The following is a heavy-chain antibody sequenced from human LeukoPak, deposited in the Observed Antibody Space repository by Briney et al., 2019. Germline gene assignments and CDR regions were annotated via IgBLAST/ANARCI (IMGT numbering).Heavy chain of an antibody. CDR1: GFTFSSYG. D-gene: IGHD6-6*01. Sequence: GGSLRLSCAASGFTFSSYGMRWVRQAPGKGLEWVAFIRYDGSNKYYADSVKGRFTISRDNSKNTLYLQMNSLRAEDTAVYYCAKDQYSSSYFDYWGQGTLVTVSS. V-gene: IGHV3-30*02. CDR2: IRYDGSNK. CDR3: AKDQYSSSYFDY. J-gene: IGHJ4*02.